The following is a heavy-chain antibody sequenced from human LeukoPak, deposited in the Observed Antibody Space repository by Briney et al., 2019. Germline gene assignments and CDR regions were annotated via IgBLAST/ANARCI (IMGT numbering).Heavy chain of an antibody. CDR2: INPNSGGT. CDR1: GYTFTGYY. Sequence: ASVKVSCKASGYTFTGYYMHWVRQAPGQGLEWMGWINPNSGGTNYAQKFQGRVTMTRDTSISTAYMELSRLRSDDTAVYYCAKQDPGYISYYYYYYMDVWGKGTTVTISS. V-gene: IGHV1-2*02. D-gene: IGHD5-24*01. J-gene: IGHJ6*03. CDR3: AKQDPGYISYYYYYYMDV.